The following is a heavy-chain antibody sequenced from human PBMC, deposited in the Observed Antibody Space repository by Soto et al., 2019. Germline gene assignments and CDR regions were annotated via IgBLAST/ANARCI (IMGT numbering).Heavy chain of an antibody. J-gene: IGHJ1*01. Sequence: GASVKVSCKASGYTFTGYYMHWVRQAPGQGREWMGWINPNSGGTNYAQKFQGRVTMTRDTSISTAYMELSRLRSDDTVVYYCARAGYDILAGYYTSGFQPWGQGTLVTVSS. D-gene: IGHD3-9*01. V-gene: IGHV1-2*02. CDR3: ARAGYDILAGYYTSGFQP. CDR1: GYTFTGYY. CDR2: INPNSGGT.